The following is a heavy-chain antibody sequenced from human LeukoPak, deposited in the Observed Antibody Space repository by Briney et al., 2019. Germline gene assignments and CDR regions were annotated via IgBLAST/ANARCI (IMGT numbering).Heavy chain of an antibody. CDR1: GFTFSSYW. CDR3: ARDQGNDDWFDP. V-gene: IGHV3-74*01. J-gene: IGHJ5*02. D-gene: IGHD1-1*01. CDR2: INSDGSST. Sequence: GGSLRLSCAASGFTFSSYWMHWVRQAPGKGLVWVSRINSDGSSTNYADSVKGRFTISRDNAKNTLYLQMNSLRAEDTAVYYCARDQGNDDWFDPWGRGTLVIVSS.